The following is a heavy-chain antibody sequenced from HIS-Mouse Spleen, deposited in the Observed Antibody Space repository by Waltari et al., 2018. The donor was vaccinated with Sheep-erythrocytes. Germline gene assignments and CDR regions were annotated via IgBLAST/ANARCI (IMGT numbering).Heavy chain of an antibody. CDR1: GFTFSSYM. CDR2: ISSSSSYI. CDR3: ARVASGATFDY. J-gene: IGHJ4*02. Sequence: EVQLVESGGGLVTPGGSLILSCGAFGFTFSSYMMTWVRQAPGKGLEWVSSISSSSSYIYYADSVKGRFTISRDNAKNSLYLQMNSLRAEDTAVYYCARVASGATFDYWGQGTLVTVSS. V-gene: IGHV3-21*01. D-gene: IGHD1-26*01.